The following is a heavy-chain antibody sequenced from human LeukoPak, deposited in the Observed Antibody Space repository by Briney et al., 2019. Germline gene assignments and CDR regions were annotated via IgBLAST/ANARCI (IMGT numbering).Heavy chain of an antibody. Sequence: GGSLRLSCAASGFTFDDYGMSWVRQAPGKGLEWVSGINWNGGSTGYADSVKGRFTISRDNAKNSLYQQMNSLRAEDTALYYCARDRRANYDENFDYWGQGTLVTVSS. J-gene: IGHJ4*02. D-gene: IGHD1-7*01. CDR3: ARDRRANYDENFDY. CDR2: INWNGGST. V-gene: IGHV3-20*04. CDR1: GFTFDDYG.